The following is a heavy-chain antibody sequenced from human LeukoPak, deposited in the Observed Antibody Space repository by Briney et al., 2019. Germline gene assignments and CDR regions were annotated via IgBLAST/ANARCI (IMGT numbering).Heavy chain of an antibody. V-gene: IGHV3-23*01. CDR2: ISGSGGST. Sequence: PGGSLRLSCAASGFTFSSYAMSWVRQAPGKGLEWVSAISGSGGSTYYADSVKGRFTISRDNSKNTLYLQMNSLRAEDTAVYYCTKDNPSIAAVGTGSSDIWGQGTMVTVSS. CDR3: TKDNPSIAAVGTGSSDI. CDR1: GFTFSSYA. D-gene: IGHD6-13*01. J-gene: IGHJ3*02.